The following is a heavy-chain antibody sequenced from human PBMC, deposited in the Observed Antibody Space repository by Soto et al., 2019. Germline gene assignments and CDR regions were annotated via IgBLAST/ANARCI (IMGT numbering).Heavy chain of an antibody. Sequence: QVQLVQSGAEVKKPGASVKVSCKASGYTFISYDINWVRQATGQGLEWMGGMNPNTGDTGYAQKFQGRVTMTRNTSINTDHLELSSLSSDDKAVYFCARGDGYVFDYWGQGTLVTVSS. D-gene: IGHD5-12*01. CDR1: GYTFISYD. CDR2: MNPNTGDT. CDR3: ARGDGYVFDY. V-gene: IGHV1-8*01. J-gene: IGHJ4*02.